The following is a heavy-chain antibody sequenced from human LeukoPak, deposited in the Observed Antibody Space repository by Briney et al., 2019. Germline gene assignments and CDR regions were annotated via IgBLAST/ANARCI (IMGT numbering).Heavy chain of an antibody. V-gene: IGHV3-23*01. CDR3: AKGSIVGATTFDY. Sequence: GGSLRLSCAASGFTFSSYGMSWVRQAPGKGLEWVSAISGSGGSTYYADSVKGRFTISRDNSKNTLYLQMNSLRAGDTAVYYCAKGSIVGATTFDYWGQGTLVTVSS. CDR2: ISGSGGST. D-gene: IGHD1-26*01. CDR1: GFTFSSYG. J-gene: IGHJ4*02.